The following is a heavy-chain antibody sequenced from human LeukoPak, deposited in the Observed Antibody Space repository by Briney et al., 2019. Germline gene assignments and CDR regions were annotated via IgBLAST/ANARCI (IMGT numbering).Heavy chain of an antibody. D-gene: IGHD1-26*01. CDR1: GFTFSSYA. J-gene: IGHJ4*02. Sequence: GGSLRLSCAASGFTFSSYAMSWVRQAPGKGLEWVSAISGSGGSTYYADSVKGRFTISRDNSKNTLYLQMNSLRAEDTAVYYCAKDMVVAPSYSGSYSPLFDYWGRGTLVTVSS. CDR3: AKDMVVAPSYSGSYSPLFDY. CDR2: ISGSGGST. V-gene: IGHV3-23*01.